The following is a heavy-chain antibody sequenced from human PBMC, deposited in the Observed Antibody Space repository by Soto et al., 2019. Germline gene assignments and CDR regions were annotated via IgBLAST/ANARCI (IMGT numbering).Heavy chain of an antibody. Sequence: GESLKISCKGSGYSFTSYWISWVRQMPGKGLEWMGRIDPSDSYTNYSPSFQGHVTISADKSISTAYLQWSSLKASDTAMYYCAGQGMITRPEYGMAVWGHGTTVTVTS. CDR2: IDPSDSYT. D-gene: IGHD3-16*01. CDR1: GYSFTSYW. CDR3: AGQGMITRPEYGMAV. J-gene: IGHJ6*02. V-gene: IGHV5-10-1*01.